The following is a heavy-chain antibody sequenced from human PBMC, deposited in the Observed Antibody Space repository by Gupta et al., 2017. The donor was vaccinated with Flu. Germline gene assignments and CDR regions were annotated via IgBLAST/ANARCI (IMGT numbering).Heavy chain of an antibody. J-gene: IGHJ4*02. CDR1: GGIISRDSYY. CDR3: GRHSEVGATNCDD. V-gene: IGHV4-39*01. D-gene: IGHD1-26*01. CDR2: IYYRGST. Sequence: QLQLQASGPGLVKPSEPLSPTCSVSGGIISRDSYYWGWIRQPPGKGLEWIGSIYYRGSTYYNPSLKSRVTISVDTSKCQFSLRRSSVTAADTAVYDCGRHSEVGATNCDDWGQGTLVTVSS.